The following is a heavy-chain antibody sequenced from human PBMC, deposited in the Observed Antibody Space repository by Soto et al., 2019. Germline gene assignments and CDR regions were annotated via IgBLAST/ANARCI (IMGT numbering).Heavy chain of an antibody. CDR1: GGTFSNYA. J-gene: IGHJ5*02. V-gene: IGHV1-69*13. Sequence: SVKVSCKASGGTFSNYAITWVRQAPGQGLEWLGRIIPIFGSANYAQKFQGRVTITADESTSTAYMELSSLRSEDTAVYYCARDRGPSSGYYPYWFDPWGQGTLVTVSS. CDR2: IIPIFGSA. D-gene: IGHD3-22*01. CDR3: ARDRGPSSGYYPYWFDP.